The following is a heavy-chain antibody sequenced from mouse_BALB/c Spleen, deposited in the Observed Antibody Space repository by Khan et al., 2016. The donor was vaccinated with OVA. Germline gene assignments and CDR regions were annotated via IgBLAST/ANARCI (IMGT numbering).Heavy chain of an antibody. D-gene: IGHD2-14*01. J-gene: IGHJ4*01. Sequence: QIQLVQSGPELKKPGETVQISCKASGFIFTNYGMNWVKQAPGKGFKWMGWINTYTGESTFANDFKGRFAFSLETSASTAYLQIKSLKNEDTAIYCCARVGYNGTMDCWGQGTSVTVSS. V-gene: IGHV9-3-1*01. CDR1: GFIFTNYG. CDR2: INTYTGES. CDR3: ARVGYNGTMDC.